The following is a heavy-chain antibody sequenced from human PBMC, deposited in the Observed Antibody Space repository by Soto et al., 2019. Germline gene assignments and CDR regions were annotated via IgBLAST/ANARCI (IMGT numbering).Heavy chain of an antibody. V-gene: IGHV1-2*02. D-gene: IGHD2-8*01. CDR3: ARAQVPNARGYYGLDV. Sequence: ASVKVSCKASGYTFTGYYMHWGRQAPGQGLEWMGWINPNSSDTNYAQNFQGRVTMTRDTSINTAYMELSRLRSDDTAVYYCARAQVPNARGYYGLDVWGQGTMVTVSS. CDR2: INPNSSDT. CDR1: GYTFTGYY. J-gene: IGHJ6*02.